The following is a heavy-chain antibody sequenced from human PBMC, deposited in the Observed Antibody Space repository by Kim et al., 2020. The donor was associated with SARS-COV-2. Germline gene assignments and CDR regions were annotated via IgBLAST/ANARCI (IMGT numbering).Heavy chain of an antibody. J-gene: IGHJ5*02. D-gene: IGHD3-10*01. CDR2: IYYSGST. CDR3: ARDLANGSGNFGWFDP. V-gene: IGHV4-59*13. Sequence: SETLSLTCTVSGCSISSYYWSWIRQPPGKGLEWIGYIYYSGSTNYNPSLKSRVTISVDTSKNQFSLKLSSVTAADTAVYYCARDLANGSGNFGWFDPWGQGTLVTVSS. CDR1: GCSISSYY.